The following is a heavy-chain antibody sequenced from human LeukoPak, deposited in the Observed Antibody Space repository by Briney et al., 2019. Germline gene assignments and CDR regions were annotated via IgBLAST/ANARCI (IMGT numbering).Heavy chain of an antibody. V-gene: IGHV3-30-3*01. D-gene: IGHD2-2*03. J-gene: IGHJ4*02. CDR3: ARDGYCSSTGCSAYFFDS. CDR1: GFTFSSYA. CDR2: ISYDGSNK. Sequence: GGSLRLSCAASGFTFSSYAMHWVRQAPGKGLHWVAVISYDGSNKYYADSVKGRSTISRDNSKNTLYLQLNSLRPEDTALYYCARDGYCSSTGCSAYFFDSWGQGTLVTVSS.